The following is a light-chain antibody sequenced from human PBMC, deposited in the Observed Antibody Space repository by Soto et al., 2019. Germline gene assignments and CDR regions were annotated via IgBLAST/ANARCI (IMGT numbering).Light chain of an antibody. V-gene: IGLV2-14*01. CDR3: SSFTSAYTFV. CDR1: SSDVGGYNY. CDR2: EFS. Sequence: QSALAQPASVSGSPGQSIAISCTGTSSDVGGYNYVSWYQQHPGKAPKLLISEFSIRPSGVSDRFSGSKSGNTASLTISGLQTEDEADYYCSSFTSAYTFVFGSGTKVTVL. J-gene: IGLJ1*01.